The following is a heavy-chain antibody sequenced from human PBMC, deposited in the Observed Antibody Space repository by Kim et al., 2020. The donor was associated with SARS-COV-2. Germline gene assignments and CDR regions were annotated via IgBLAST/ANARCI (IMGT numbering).Heavy chain of an antibody. J-gene: IGHJ5*02. D-gene: IGHD2-2*01. Sequence: SETLSLTCAVYGGSFSGYYWSWIRQPPGKGLEWIGEINHSGSTNYNPSLKSRLTISLDTSKNQFSLKLSSVTAADTAAYYCATCSSTSCYQFDPWGQGTL. V-gene: IGHV4-34*01. CDR1: GGSFSGYY. CDR3: ATCSSTSCYQFDP. CDR2: INHSGST.